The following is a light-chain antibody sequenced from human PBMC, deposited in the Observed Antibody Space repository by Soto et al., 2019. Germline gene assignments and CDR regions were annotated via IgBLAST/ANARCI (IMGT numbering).Light chain of an antibody. Sequence: DIVMTQSPDSLAVSLCERATINCKSSQSVLYSSSNKNYLAWYQQKPGQPPKLLIYWASTRESGVPDRFSGSGSGTDFTLTISSLQAEDVAVYYCQQYYSTPQTFGQGTKVHIK. V-gene: IGKV4-1*01. CDR2: WAS. CDR3: QQYYSTPQT. J-gene: IGKJ1*01. CDR1: QSVLYSSSNKNY.